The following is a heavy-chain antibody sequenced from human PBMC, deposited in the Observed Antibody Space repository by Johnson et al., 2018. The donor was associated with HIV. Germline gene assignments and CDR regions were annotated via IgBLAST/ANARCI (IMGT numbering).Heavy chain of an antibody. CDR1: GFTFSVYY. CDR3: ARAIAVAEGDAFDI. V-gene: IGHV3-11*04. CDR2: ISSSGSTI. Sequence: QVQLVESGGCVVQPGRSLRLSCAASGFTFSVYYMSWIRQAPGKGLEWVSYISSSGSTIYYADSVKGRFTISRDNAKNSLYLQMNSLRAEDTAVYYCARAIAVAEGDAFDIWGQGTMVTVSS. J-gene: IGHJ3*02. D-gene: IGHD6-19*01.